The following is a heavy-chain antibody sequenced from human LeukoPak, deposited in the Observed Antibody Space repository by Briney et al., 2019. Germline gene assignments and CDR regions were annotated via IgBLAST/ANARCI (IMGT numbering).Heavy chain of an antibody. CDR1: GFTFSRYG. CDR2: INWNGGST. D-gene: IGHD6-13*01. J-gene: IGHJ3*02. Sequence: GGSLRLSCAASGFTFSRYGMSWVRQAPGKGLEWVSGINWNGGSTGYADSVKGRFTISRDNAKNSLYLQMNSLRAEDTALYYCARRSSSWDAFDIWGQGTMVTVSS. CDR3: ARRSSSWDAFDI. V-gene: IGHV3-20*04.